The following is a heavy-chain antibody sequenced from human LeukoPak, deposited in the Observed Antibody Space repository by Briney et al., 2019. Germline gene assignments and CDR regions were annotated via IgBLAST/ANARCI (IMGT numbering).Heavy chain of an antibody. CDR2: IXYSGST. D-gene: IGHD1-14*01. CDR1: GGSIXSXX. J-gene: IGHJ4*02. CDR3: AREIVGGFNPGAY. Sequence: SETLSLTXTISGGSIXSXXXXXXRQXXGXGXXXXGYIXYSGSTDXXXSXKSXXTXSXXXXKNQFSLKLTSVTAADTAVYYRAREIVGGFNPGAYWGQGTLVTVSS. V-gene: IGHV4-59*12.